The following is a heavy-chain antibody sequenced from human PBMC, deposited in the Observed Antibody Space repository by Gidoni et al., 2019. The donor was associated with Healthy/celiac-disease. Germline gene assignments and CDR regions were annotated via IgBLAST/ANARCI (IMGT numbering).Heavy chain of an antibody. Sequence: EVQLVESGGGLVQPGGSLRLSCAASGFSFNNHAMHWVRQVAGRGLEWVSAIASGTDTYYAGSVKGRFTISRQNAKNSLYLQMNSLRAEDTAVYYCARGGDGYNHKGLDVWGQGTTVTVSS. D-gene: IGHD5-12*01. CDR2: IASGTDT. J-gene: IGHJ6*02. V-gene: IGHV3-13*01. CDR3: ARGGDGYNHKGLDV. CDR1: GFSFNNHA.